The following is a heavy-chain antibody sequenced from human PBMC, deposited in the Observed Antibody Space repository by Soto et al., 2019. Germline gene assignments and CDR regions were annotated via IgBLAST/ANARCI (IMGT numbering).Heavy chain of an antibody. CDR3: TRTSFGVVTYCFDI. CDR1: GYSFTSYA. CDR2: ISPGNGNT. J-gene: IGHJ3*02. V-gene: IGHV1-3*01. Sequence: QVPFVQSGAEVKKPGASVRVSCKASGYSFTSYAIHWLRQAPGQRPEWMGWISPGNGNTKYSENFQGRVTITRDTSASTAYMDLSSLRSEDTAVYYCTRTSFGVVTYCFDIWGQGTMVTVSS. D-gene: IGHD3-3*01.